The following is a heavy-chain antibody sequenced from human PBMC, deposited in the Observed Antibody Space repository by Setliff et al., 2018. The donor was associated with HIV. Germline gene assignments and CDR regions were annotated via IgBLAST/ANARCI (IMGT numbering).Heavy chain of an antibody. CDR2: IYPVDSET. V-gene: IGHV5-51*01. CDR3: ARPRGNDYAGSGFDN. D-gene: IGHD2-2*01. CDR1: GYDFVDYS. Sequence: GESLKISCQGSGYDFVDYSIAWVRQVPGKGLEWMGIIYPVDSETRYSPSFQGQVTISADKSINTAYLQWTTLKASDSAMYYCARPRGNDYAGSGFDNWGQGTLVTAPQ. J-gene: IGHJ4*02.